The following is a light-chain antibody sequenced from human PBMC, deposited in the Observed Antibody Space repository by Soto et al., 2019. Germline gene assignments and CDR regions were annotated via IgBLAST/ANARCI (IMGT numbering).Light chain of an antibody. CDR2: DVN. J-gene: IGLJ1*01. V-gene: IGLV2-14*01. CDR1: SSDVGGYNY. Sequence: QSALTQPASVSGSPGQSITISCTGTSSDVGGYNYVSWYQQHPGKAPKLMIYDVNFRPSGVASRFSGSKSGNSASLTISGLQAEDEADYYCGLYTSSSTLFCGTGTKVAVL. CDR3: GLYTSSSTLF.